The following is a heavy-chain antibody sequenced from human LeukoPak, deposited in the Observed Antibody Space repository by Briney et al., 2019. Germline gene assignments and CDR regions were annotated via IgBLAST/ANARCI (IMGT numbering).Heavy chain of an antibody. Sequence: GGSLKISCKGSGYSFISHWIGWVRQMPGKGLEWMGIIHPGDSDTRYSPSFQGQVTISADKSISTAYLQWSSLKASDTAMYYCARRPIVVISTAINAFDIWGQGTMVTVSS. V-gene: IGHV5-51*01. CDR1: GYSFISHW. D-gene: IGHD2-2*02. J-gene: IGHJ3*02. CDR3: ARRPIVVISTAINAFDI. CDR2: IHPGDSDT.